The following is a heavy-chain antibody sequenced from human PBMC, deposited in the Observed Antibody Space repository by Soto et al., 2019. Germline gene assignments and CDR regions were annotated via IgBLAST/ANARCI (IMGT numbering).Heavy chain of an antibody. CDR3: ARGGGVKGPLDY. D-gene: IGHD3-16*01. J-gene: IGHJ4*02. Sequence: QVQLVESGGGVVQPGRSLRLSCAASGFTFSSYGMHWVRQAPGKGLEWVAVIWYDGSNKYYADSVKGRFTISRDNSKNPLYLQMNSLRAEDTAVYYCARGGGVKGPLDYWGQGTLVTVSS. V-gene: IGHV3-33*01. CDR1: GFTFSSYG. CDR2: IWYDGSNK.